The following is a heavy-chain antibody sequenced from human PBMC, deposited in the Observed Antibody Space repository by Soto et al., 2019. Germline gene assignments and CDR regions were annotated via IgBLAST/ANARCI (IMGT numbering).Heavy chain of an antibody. CDR2: IYRDDDK. D-gene: IGHD1-26*01. Sequence: QITLKESGPTLVKLTETLTLTCTVSGFSPMTNGVGVGWFRQPPGKALEWLALIYRDDDKRYRPSLKSRVTITKDTTKNQVVLTMTNMDPVDTATYYCAHTVARGAYWETFNYWGQGTLVTVSS. CDR1: GFSPMTNGVG. J-gene: IGHJ4*02. CDR3: AHTVARGAYWETFNY. V-gene: IGHV2-5*02.